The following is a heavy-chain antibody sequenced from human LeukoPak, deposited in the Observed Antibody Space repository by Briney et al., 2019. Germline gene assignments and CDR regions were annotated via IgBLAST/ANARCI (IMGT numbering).Heavy chain of an antibody. CDR1: GYTFTGYY. V-gene: IGHV1-18*04. J-gene: IGHJ4*02. D-gene: IGHD6-13*01. CDR3: ARPQATGAGYYFDS. CDR2: INPYSGDT. Sequence: ASVKVSCKASGYTFTGYYMHWVRQAPGQGLEWVGWINPYSGDTDYAQNLRGRVTLTTDTSTSTAYMGLRSLRSDDSAVYYCARPQATGAGYYFDSWGQGTLVSVSS.